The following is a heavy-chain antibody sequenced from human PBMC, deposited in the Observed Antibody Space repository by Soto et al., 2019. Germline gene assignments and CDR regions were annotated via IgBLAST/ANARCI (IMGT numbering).Heavy chain of an antibody. CDR3: ARTYFYDSNGYSHFDF. V-gene: IGHV1-69*08. D-gene: IGHD3-22*01. J-gene: IGHJ4*02. CDR2: IVPVVRTV. CDR1: GDTFTNYS. Sequence: QVHLGQSGAEVRKPGSSVKVSCKTSGDTFTNYSVSWVRQVPGQGLEWMGRIVPVVRTVDTAQRFRGRITMTADESTSTVYMELSGLRSDDTALYYCARTYFYDSNGYSHFDFWGQGALVSVSS.